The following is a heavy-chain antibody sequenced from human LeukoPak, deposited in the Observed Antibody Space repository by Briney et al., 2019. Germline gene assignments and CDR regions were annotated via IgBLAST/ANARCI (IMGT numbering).Heavy chain of an antibody. CDR3: ARVVGGSPDY. CDR1: GDSVSSKSAA. D-gene: IGHD2-15*01. J-gene: IGHJ4*02. CDR2: TYYRSKWKN. Sequence: RSQTLSLTCAISGDSVSSKSAAWNWTRQSPSRGLEWLGRTYYRSKWKNDYAVSVKSRITINPDTSKNHFSLQLNSVTPEDTAVYYCARVVGGSPDYWGQGTLVTVSS. V-gene: IGHV6-1*01.